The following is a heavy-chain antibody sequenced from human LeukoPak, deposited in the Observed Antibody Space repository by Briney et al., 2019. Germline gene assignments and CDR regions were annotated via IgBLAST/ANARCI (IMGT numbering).Heavy chain of an antibody. CDR2: IYPGDSDT. D-gene: IGHD6-13*01. Sequence: GESLKISCKGSGYSFTSYWIGWVRQMPGKGLEWMGIIYPGDSDTRYSPSFQGQVTISADKSISTVYLQWSSLKASDTAMYYCARLVSWYAEYFQHWGQGTLVTVSS. J-gene: IGHJ1*01. CDR3: ARLVSWYAEYFQH. V-gene: IGHV5-51*01. CDR1: GYSFTSYW.